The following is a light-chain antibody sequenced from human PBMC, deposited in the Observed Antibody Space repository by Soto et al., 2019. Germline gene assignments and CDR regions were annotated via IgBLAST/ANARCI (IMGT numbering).Light chain of an antibody. Sequence: QSVLTQPPSASGAPGQLVTIACTGTSSDVGGYNYVSWYQQHPGKAPKLMISDVSKRPSGVPDRFSGSKSGNTASLTVSGLQAEDEADYYCSSYAGSNNFDVFGAGTKVTDL. CDR1: SSDVGGYNY. CDR2: DVS. CDR3: SSYAGSNNFDV. V-gene: IGLV2-8*01. J-gene: IGLJ1*01.